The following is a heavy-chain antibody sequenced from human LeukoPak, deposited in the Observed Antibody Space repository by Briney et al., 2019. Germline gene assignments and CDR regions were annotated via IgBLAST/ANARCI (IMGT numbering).Heavy chain of an antibody. CDR3: ARGPHSNYWFDP. CDR2: INAGNGNT. D-gene: IGHD4-11*01. J-gene: IGHJ5*02. CDR1: GYTFTSYA. V-gene: IGHV1-3*01. Sequence: ASVKVSCKTSGYTFTSYAMHWVRLAPGQRLGWMGWINAGNGNTKYSQKFQDRVTITRDTSASTAYMELSSLRSEDTAVYFCARGPHSNYWFDPWGQGTLLTVSS.